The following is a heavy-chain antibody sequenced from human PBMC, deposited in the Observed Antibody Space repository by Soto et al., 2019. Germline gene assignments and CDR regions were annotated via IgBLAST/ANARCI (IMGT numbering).Heavy chain of an antibody. CDR2: ISAKKGNT. V-gene: IGHV1-18*04. CDR1: GYTFTSYG. CDR3: ARAILSPDCSFHGMAV. D-gene: IGHD2-21*02. Sequence: QGQLVQSGAEVKKPGASVKVSCKASGYTFTSYGINWVRQAPGQGLEWMGWISAKKGNTKYAQKFQGRVTLTTDTSTSTPYMELRSLRSDDTAVYYCARAILSPDCSFHGMAVGGQGTTVTVSS. J-gene: IGHJ6*02.